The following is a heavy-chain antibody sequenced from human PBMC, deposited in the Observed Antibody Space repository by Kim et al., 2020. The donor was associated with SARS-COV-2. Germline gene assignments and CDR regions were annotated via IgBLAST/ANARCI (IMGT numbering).Heavy chain of an antibody. J-gene: IGHJ4*02. CDR3: AKDSYIRAYYGDSNGY. Sequence: GGSLKLSCAASGFTFSSYAMSWVRQAPGKGLEWVSAISGSGGSTYYADSVKGRFTISRDNSKNTLYLQMNSLRAEDTAVYYCAKDSYIRAYYGDSNGYCGQGALVTVSS. D-gene: IGHD4-17*01. CDR2: ISGSGGST. CDR1: GFTFSSYA. V-gene: IGHV3-23*01.